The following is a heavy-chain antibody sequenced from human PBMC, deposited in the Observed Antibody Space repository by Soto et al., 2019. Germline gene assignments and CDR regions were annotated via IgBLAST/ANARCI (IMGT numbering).Heavy chain of an antibody. CDR2: IYYSGST. Sequence: SETLSLTCTVSGGSISSGGYYWSWIRHHPGKGLEWIGYIYYSGSTYYNPSLKSRVTISVDTSKNQFSLKLSSVTAADTAVYYCARERLSSRVSTYFDYWGQGTLVTVSS. CDR3: ARERLSSRVSTYFDY. J-gene: IGHJ4*02. V-gene: IGHV4-31*03. CDR1: GGSISSGGYY. D-gene: IGHD6-13*01.